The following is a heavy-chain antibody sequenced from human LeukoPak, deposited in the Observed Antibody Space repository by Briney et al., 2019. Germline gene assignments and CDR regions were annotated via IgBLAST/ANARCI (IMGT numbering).Heavy chain of an antibody. CDR2: ISYDGSNE. Sequence: HPGRSLRLSCAASGFTFSSYGMHWVRQAPGKGLEWVAVISYDGSNEYYADSVKGRFTISRDNSKNTLYLQMNSLRAEDTAVYYCAKSVDDGDYVPDYWGQGTLVTVSS. V-gene: IGHV3-30*18. CDR3: AKSVDDGDYVPDY. J-gene: IGHJ4*02. D-gene: IGHD4-17*01. CDR1: GFTFSSYG.